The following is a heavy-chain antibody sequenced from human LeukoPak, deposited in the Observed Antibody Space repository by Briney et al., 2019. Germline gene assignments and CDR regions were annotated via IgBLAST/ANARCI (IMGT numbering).Heavy chain of an antibody. CDR1: GGSFSGYY. CDR2: INHSGST. Sequence: SETLSLTCAVYGGSFSGYYWSWIRQPPGKGLEWIGEINHSGSTNYNPSLKSRVTISVDTSKNQFSLKLSSVTAADTAVYYCARVGRLIAAAVTVHYYYYMDVWGKGTTVTVSS. D-gene: IGHD6-13*01. J-gene: IGHJ6*03. V-gene: IGHV4-34*01. CDR3: ARVGRLIAAAVTVHYYYYMDV.